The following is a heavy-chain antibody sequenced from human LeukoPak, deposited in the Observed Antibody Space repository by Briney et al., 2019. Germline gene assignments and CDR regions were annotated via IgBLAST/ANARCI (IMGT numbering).Heavy chain of an antibody. CDR1: GFTFSSYG. J-gene: IGHJ4*02. CDR3: AKDGAASTYFDN. CDR2: MWYDGSTK. V-gene: IGHV3-33*06. Sequence: GGSLRFSCAASGFTFSSYGMHWVRQAPGKGLEWVAVMWYDGSTKYYADSVKGRFTISRDNSKNTLYLQMDSLRAEDTAVYYCAKDGAASTYFDNWGPGTLVTVSS. D-gene: IGHD4/OR15-4a*01.